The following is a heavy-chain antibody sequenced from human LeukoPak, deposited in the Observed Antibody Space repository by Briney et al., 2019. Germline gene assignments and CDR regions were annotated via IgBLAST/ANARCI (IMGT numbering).Heavy chain of an antibody. Sequence: GGSLRLSCAASGFTFSSYSMNWVRQAPGKGLEWVSSITGSSRYIYYADSVKGRFTISRDNAKNSLSLQMNSLRAEDTAVYYCAREYDFWSGYYGYWGQGTLVTVSS. D-gene: IGHD3-3*01. J-gene: IGHJ4*02. V-gene: IGHV3-21*01. CDR1: GFTFSSYS. CDR2: ITGSSRYI. CDR3: AREYDFWSGYYGY.